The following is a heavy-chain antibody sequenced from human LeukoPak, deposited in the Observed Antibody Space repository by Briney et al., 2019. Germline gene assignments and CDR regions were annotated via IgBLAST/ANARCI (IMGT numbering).Heavy chain of an antibody. D-gene: IGHD6-6*01. J-gene: IGHJ4*02. V-gene: IGHV4-59*08. CDR2: IYYSGST. Sequence: SETLSLTCTVSGGSISSYYWSWIRQPPGRGLEWIGYIYYSGSTNYNPSLKSRVTISVDTSKNQFSLKLSSVTAADTAVYYCARHISRYSSSSGGGYWGQGTLVTVSS. CDR3: ARHISRYSSSSGGGY. CDR1: GGSISSYY.